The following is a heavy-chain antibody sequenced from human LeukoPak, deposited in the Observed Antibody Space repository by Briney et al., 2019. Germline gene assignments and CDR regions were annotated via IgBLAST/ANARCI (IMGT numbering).Heavy chain of an antibody. Sequence: GESLKISCKGSGYSSTNYWIGWVRQMPGKGLEWMGIIYLGDSDTRYSPSFQGQVTISADKSITTAYLQWGSLKASDTAIYYCARHPSYTSGWPLDYWGQGTLVTVSS. D-gene: IGHD6-19*01. V-gene: IGHV5-51*01. CDR3: ARHPSYTSGWPLDY. J-gene: IGHJ4*02. CDR1: GYSSTNYW. CDR2: IYLGDSDT.